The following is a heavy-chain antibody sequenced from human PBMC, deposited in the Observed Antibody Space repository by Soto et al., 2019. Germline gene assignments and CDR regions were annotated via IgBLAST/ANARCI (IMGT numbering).Heavy chain of an antibody. V-gene: IGHV4-59*01. CDR2: IYYSGST. J-gene: IGHJ6*02. Sequence: LXLTCTASGGSIRSYYWNWIRQPPGKGLEWIGYIYYSGSTNYNPSLKSRVTISVDTSKNQFSLKLSSVTAADTAVYYCARATTYYYDSSGYNYYYYYGMDVWGQGTTVTVSS. D-gene: IGHD3-22*01. CDR3: ARATTYYYDSSGYNYYYYYGMDV. CDR1: GGSIRSYY.